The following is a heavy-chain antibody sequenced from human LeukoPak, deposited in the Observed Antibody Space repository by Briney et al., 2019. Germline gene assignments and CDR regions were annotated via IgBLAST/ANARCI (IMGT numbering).Heavy chain of an antibody. V-gene: IGHV3-33*01. J-gene: IGHJ3*02. CDR2: IWYDGSKK. CDR1: GFTFSNFD. D-gene: IGHD4-23*01. CDR3: ARDDYGGKLDI. Sequence: QPGRSLRLSCAASGFTFSNFDMHWVRQAPGKGLEWVAVIWYDGSKKYYADSVKGRFTISRDNSKNKLYLQMNSLRAEDTAVYYCARDDYGGKLDIWGQGTVVTVSS.